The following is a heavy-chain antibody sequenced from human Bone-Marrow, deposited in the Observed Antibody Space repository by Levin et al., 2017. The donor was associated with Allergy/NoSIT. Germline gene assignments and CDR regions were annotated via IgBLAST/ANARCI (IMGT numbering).Heavy chain of an antibody. Sequence: SQTLSLTCIVSGGSIRSNSDYWGWIRQPPGKGLEWIGNIYFTGSTPYYNPSLKSRVTISVDTSKNQFSLKLSSVTAADTAFYYCARPIAAAGTPNWFDPWGQGTLVTVSS. V-gene: IGHV4-39*07. CDR3: ARPIAAAGTPNWFDP. CDR2: IYFTGST. D-gene: IGHD6-13*01. J-gene: IGHJ5*02. CDR1: GGSIRSNSDY.